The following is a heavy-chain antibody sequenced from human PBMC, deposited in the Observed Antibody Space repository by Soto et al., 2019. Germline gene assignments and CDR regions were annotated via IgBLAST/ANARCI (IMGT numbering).Heavy chain of an antibody. Sequence: EVHLVESGGGLVQPGGSLRLSCAASGFTFRTYNMNWVRQAPGKGLEWVSYISSSTGTIYYADSVKGRFTISRDNAKNSLYLQMNSLRAEDTVVYYCARVYGIAVAGTLDFWGQGTLVTVSS. CDR2: ISSSTGTI. J-gene: IGHJ4*02. D-gene: IGHD6-19*01. CDR1: GFTFRTYN. V-gene: IGHV3-48*01. CDR3: ARVYGIAVAGTLDF.